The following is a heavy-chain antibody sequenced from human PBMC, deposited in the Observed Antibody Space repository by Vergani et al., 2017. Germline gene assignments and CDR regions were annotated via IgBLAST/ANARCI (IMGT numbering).Heavy chain of an antibody. Sequence: EVQMVESGGGLVKPGGSLRLSCAASGFTFSSYGLHWVRQAPGKGFEWVSSISGNNDDVYYADSVKGRFTISRDNAKSSLYLQMNSLRVADTAVYYCARGHPVGSYWGQGTLVTVSS. J-gene: IGHJ4*02. V-gene: IGHV3-21*01. CDR1: GFTFSSYG. CDR2: ISGNNDDV. CDR3: ARGHPVGSY. D-gene: IGHD1-26*01.